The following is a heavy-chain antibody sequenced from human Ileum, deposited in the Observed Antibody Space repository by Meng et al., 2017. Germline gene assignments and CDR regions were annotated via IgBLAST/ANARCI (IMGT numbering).Heavy chain of an antibody. J-gene: IGHJ3*01. CDR1: GFTFTSYW. D-gene: IGHD5-24*01. CDR2: INQDGSEN. V-gene: IGHV3-7*01. CDR3: ARDVSVSSNYLDTFDL. Sequence: GESLKISCAASGFTFTSYWMSWVRQAPGKGLEWVASINQDGSENYFVDSVKGRFTISRDNAKNSLYLQMNSLRAEDTAVYFCARDVSVSSNYLDTFDLWGPGKTVHVAS.